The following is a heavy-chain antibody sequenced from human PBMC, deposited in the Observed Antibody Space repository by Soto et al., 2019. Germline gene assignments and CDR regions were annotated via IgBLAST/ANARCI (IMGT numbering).Heavy chain of an antibody. CDR2: ISYDGSNK. D-gene: IGHD6-13*01. J-gene: IGHJ4*02. Sequence: GGSLRLSCAASGFTFSSYAMHWVRQAPGKGLEWVAVISYDGSNKYYADSVKGRFTISRDNSKNTLYLQMNSLRAEDTAVYYCARAAAGSSWYYFDYWGQGTLVTVSS. CDR1: GFTFSSYA. CDR3: ARAAAGSSWYYFDY. V-gene: IGHV3-30*04.